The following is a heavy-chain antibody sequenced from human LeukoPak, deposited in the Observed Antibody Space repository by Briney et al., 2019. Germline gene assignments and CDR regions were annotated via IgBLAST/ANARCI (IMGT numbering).Heavy chain of an antibody. CDR2: IYYSGST. D-gene: IGHD3-3*01. V-gene: IGHV4-39*07. J-gene: IGHJ5*02. CDR3: ARDLAGPAYDFWSGYPKNWFDP. CDR1: GGSISSSSYY. Sequence: PSETLSLTCTVSGGSISSSSYYWGWIRQPPGKGLEWIGSIYYSGSTYYNPSLKSRVTITVDTSKNQFSLKLSSVTAADTAVYYCARDLAGPAYDFWSGYPKNWFDPWGQGTLVTVSS.